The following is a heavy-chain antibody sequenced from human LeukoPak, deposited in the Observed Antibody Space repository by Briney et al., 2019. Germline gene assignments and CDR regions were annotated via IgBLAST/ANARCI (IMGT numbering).Heavy chain of an antibody. J-gene: IGHJ1*01. Sequence: SETLSLTCSVSGTSISSTSYYWSWVRQVPGTGLEWIGYIYYSGRTYFNPSLRSRVTMSVDTSKSQFSLNLTSVTAADTAVYYCARVVPVPSEYFRHWGQGTLVTVSS. CDR3: ARVVPVPSEYFRH. CDR2: IYYSGRT. V-gene: IGHV4-31*03. CDR1: GTSISSTSYY.